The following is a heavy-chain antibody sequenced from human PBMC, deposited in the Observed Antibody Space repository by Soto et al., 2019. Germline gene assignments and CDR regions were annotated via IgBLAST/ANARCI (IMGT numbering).Heavy chain of an antibody. V-gene: IGHV2-5*02. J-gene: IGHJ5*02. D-gene: IGHD3-16*01. CDR2: IYWDDDK. CDR1: GFSLITSGVG. CDR3: AHIVTGCFT. Sequence: QITLKESGPTLVKPTQTLTLTCTIPGFSLITSGVGVGWIRQPPGKALEWLALIYWDDDKRYSPSLNSRLTITKDTSKNQVVLTMTNMDPVDTATYYCAHIVTGCFTWGRGALVTVSS.